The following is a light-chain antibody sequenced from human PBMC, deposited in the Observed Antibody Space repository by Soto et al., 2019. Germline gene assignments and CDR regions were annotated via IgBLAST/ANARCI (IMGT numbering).Light chain of an antibody. CDR1: SSXXGDNNY. V-gene: IGLV2-14*01. CDR3: SSYTSSSTLYV. Sequence: QSALTQPASVSGSPGQSITISCTGTSSXXGDNNYVSWYQQHPGKAPKLMIYDVTHRPSGISNRFSGSKSGNTASLTISGLQAEDEADYYCSSYTSSSTLYVFGTGTKLTVL. CDR2: DVT. J-gene: IGLJ1*01.